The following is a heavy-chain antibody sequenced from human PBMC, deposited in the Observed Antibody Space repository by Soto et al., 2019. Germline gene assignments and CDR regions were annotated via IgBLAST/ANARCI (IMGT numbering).Heavy chain of an antibody. CDR3: VRNGGGCLEN. D-gene: IGHD2-21*01. V-gene: IGHV4-4*02. CDR1: GASISSDNW. Sequence: QVQLQESGPGLVKPSETLSLTCAVSGASISSDNWCSWVRQAPKKGLEWIGEIHHSGSTNYNPSLKSRVTISVEKSRNQFSLELTSVTAADTAVYYCVRNGGGCLENWGQGILVTVSS. CDR2: IHHSGST. J-gene: IGHJ4*02.